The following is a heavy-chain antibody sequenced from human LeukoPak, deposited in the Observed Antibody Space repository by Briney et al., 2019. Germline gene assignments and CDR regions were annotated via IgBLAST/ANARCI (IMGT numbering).Heavy chain of an antibody. D-gene: IGHD2-2*02. J-gene: IGHJ3*01. CDR3: ARDIAPSAIPDALDF. CDR1: GFIFDSYS. CDR2: ISSGGSTI. V-gene: IGHV3-48*01. Sequence: PGGFLRLSCAASGFIFDSYSMNWVRQAPGKGLEWVSYISSGGSTINYADSVKGRFAISRDNAENSLYLQMNSLRAEDTAVYYCARDIAPSAIPDALDFWGQGTMVTVSS.